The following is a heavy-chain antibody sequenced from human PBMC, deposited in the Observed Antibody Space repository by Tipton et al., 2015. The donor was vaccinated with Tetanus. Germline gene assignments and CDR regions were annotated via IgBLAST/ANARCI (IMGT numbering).Heavy chain of an antibody. J-gene: IGHJ6*03. D-gene: IGHD4-17*01. V-gene: IGHV4-34*01. CDR1: GGSFSGYY. CDR3: ARRGGAGYGDYPNYYMDV. Sequence: TLSLTCAVYGGSFSGYYWSWIRQPPGKGLEWIGEINHSGSTNYNPSLKSRVTMSVDTSKNQFSLKLSSVTAADTAVYYCARRGGAGYGDYPNYYMDVWGKGTTVTVSS. CDR2: INHSGST.